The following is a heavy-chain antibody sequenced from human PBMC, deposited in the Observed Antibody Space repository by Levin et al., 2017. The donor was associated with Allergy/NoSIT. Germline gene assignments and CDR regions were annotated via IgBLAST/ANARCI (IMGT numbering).Heavy chain of an antibody. CDR2: INPNSGGT. V-gene: IGHV1-2*06. D-gene: IGHD2-2*01. CDR1: GYTFTGYY. Sequence: GESLKISCKASGYTFTGYYMHWVRQAPGQGLEWMGRINPNSGGTNYAQKFQGRVTMTRDTSISTAYMELSRLRSDDTAVYYCAREGGVVPWAYYMDVWGKGTTVTVSS. J-gene: IGHJ6*03. CDR3: AREGGVVPWAYYMDV.